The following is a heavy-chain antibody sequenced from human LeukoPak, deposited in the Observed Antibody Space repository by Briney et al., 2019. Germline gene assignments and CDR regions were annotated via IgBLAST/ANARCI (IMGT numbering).Heavy chain of an antibody. V-gene: IGHV4-30-2*01. Sequence: SETLSLTCTVSGGSISSGGYYWSWIRQPPGKGLEWIGYIYHSGSTYYNPSLKSRVTISVDRSKNQFSLKLSSVTAADTAVYYCARVLGSGSYNAPSSIDYWGQGTLVTVSS. CDR1: GGSISSGGYY. D-gene: IGHD1-26*01. J-gene: IGHJ4*02. CDR2: IYHSGST. CDR3: ARVLGSGSYNAPSSIDY.